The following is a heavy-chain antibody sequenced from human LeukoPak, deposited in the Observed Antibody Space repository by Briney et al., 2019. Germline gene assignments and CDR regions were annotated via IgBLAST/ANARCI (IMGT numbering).Heavy chain of an antibody. D-gene: IGHD2-15*01. CDR2: IYHSGST. J-gene: IGHJ4*02. Sequence: SEALSLTCAVSGSSISSGYYWGWIRQPPGKGLEWIGSIYHSGSTYYNPSLKSRVTISVDTSKNQFSLKLTSVTAADTAIYHCASATASRDSLYYFDYWGQGTLVTVSS. CDR1: GSSISSGYY. V-gene: IGHV4-38-2*01. CDR3: ASATASRDSLYYFDY.